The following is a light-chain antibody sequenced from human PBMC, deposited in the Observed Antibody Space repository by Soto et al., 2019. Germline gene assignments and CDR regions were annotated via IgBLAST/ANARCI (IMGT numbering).Light chain of an antibody. V-gene: IGLV2-11*01. CDR2: DAS. J-gene: IGLJ2*01. Sequence: QSALTQPRSVSGSPGQSVTISCTGTSSDVGGYNYVSWYQQHPGTVPKLMIYDASNRPSGVPDRFSGSKSGNTASLTISGLQAEDEADYYCCSYAGGHTSLLFGGGTKLTVL. CDR3: CSYAGGHTSLL. CDR1: SSDVGGYNY.